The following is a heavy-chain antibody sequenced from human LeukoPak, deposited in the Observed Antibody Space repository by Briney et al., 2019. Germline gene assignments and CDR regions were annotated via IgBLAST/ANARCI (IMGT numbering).Heavy chain of an antibody. Sequence: SETLSLTCTVSGGSISSSSYYWGWIRQPPGKGLEWIGSIYYSGSTYYNPSLKSRVTISVDTSKNQFSLKLSSVTAADTAVYYCARVLRQLVKNKKNYYYYMDVWGKGTTVTVSS. V-gene: IGHV4-39*07. J-gene: IGHJ6*03. CDR1: GGSISSSSYY. CDR2: IYYSGST. CDR3: ARVLRQLVKNKKNYYYYMDV. D-gene: IGHD6-6*01.